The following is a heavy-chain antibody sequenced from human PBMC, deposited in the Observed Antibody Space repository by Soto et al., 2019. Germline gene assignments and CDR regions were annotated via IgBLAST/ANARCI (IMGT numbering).Heavy chain of an antibody. J-gene: IGHJ4*02. CDR3: AKGVAGWYYCDY. Sequence: EVQLVESGGGLVQPGRSLRLSCAASGFTFGDYAMHWVRQAPGKGLEWVSGISWNVGSIAYADSVKGRFTISRDNAKNSLYLPVNSLRAEDTALDDCAKGVAGWYYCDYWGQGTLVTVSS. CDR2: ISWNVGSI. D-gene: IGHD3-3*01. V-gene: IGHV3-9*01. CDR1: GFTFGDYA.